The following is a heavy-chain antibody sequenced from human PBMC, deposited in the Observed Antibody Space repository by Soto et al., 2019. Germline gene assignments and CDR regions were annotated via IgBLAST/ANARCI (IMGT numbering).Heavy chain of an antibody. J-gene: IGHJ4*02. CDR1: GFTVSSNY. Sequence: EVQLVESGGGLVQPGGSLRLSCAASGFTVSSNYMSWVRQAPGKGPECVSIIYSGGSTYYADSVKGRFTISRDNSRNTLYLQMNSLRAEDTAVYYCAGATTGRVSDSWGQGTLVTVSS. CDR2: IYSGGST. D-gene: IGHD3-9*01. V-gene: IGHV3-66*01. CDR3: AGATTGRVSDS.